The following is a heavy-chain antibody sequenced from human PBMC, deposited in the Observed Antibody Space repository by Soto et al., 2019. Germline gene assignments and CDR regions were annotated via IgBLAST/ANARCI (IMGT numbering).Heavy chain of an antibody. J-gene: IGHJ4*02. CDR3: AQRLSGSGGAFDY. D-gene: IGHD3-16*01. Sequence: QITLKESGPTLVTPTQTLTLTCTFSGFSLTTTGVGVGWIRQPPGKALEWLALIYWDDDKGYRPSLKSRLTVTKDTSKNQVVLTMTNMDPMDTATYYCAQRLSGSGGAFDYWGQGTLVTVSP. CDR1: GFSLTTTGVG. CDR2: IYWDDDK. V-gene: IGHV2-5*02.